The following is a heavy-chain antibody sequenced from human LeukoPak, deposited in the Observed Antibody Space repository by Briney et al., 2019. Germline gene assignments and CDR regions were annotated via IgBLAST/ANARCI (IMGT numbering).Heavy chain of an antibody. Sequence: GGSLRLSCAASGFTVSSNYMSWVRQAPGKGLEWVSDISSSGGSTYYADSVKGRFTISRDNSRNTLYLQMNSLRAEDTAVYYCAKAVVVSYYDYWGQGTLVTVSS. CDR2: ISSSGGST. J-gene: IGHJ4*02. V-gene: IGHV3-23*01. CDR1: GFTVSSNY. D-gene: IGHD2-15*01. CDR3: AKAVVVSYYDY.